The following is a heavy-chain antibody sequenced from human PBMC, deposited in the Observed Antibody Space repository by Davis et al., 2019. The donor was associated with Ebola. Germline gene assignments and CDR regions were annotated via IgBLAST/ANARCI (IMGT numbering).Heavy chain of an antibody. CDR1: GYTFTSYG. J-gene: IGHJ4*02. CDR3: AHLGPQRYCSGGGCHGYLDY. V-gene: IGHV1-69*13. Sequence: AASVKVSCKASGYTFTSYGITWVRQAPGQGLEWMGGIIPVFRTANYAQKFQGRVTITADESTRTAYMELNGLRSEDTAVYYCAHLGPQRYCSGGGCHGYLDYWGPGTLVTVSS. CDR2: IIPVFRTA. D-gene: IGHD2-15*01.